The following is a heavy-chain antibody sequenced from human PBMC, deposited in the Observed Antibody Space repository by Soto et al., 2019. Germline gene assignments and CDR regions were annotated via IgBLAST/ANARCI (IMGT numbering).Heavy chain of an antibody. V-gene: IGHV4-39*01. J-gene: IGHJ4*02. CDR3: ARHTVTSAEGDY. D-gene: IGHD4-17*01. CDR1: GGSISSSSYY. CDR2: IYYSGST. Sequence: ASETLSLTCTVSGGSISSSSYYWGWIRQPPGKGLEWIGSIYYSGSTYYNPSLKSRVTISVDTSKNQFSLKLSSVTAADTAVYYCARHTVTSAEGDYWGQGTLVTVSS.